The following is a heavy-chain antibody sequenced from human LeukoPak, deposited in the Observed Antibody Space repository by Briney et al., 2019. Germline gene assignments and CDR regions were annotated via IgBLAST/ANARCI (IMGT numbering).Heavy chain of an antibody. J-gene: IGHJ4*02. Sequence: SETLSLICTVSGGSISSYYWSWIRQPAGKGLEWIGRIYTSGSTNYNPSLKSRVTMSVDTSKNQFSLKLSSVTAADTAVYYCARGRGRGQWLAHYFDYWGQGTLVTVSS. CDR1: GGSISSYY. V-gene: IGHV4-4*07. D-gene: IGHD6-19*01. CDR3: ARGRGRGQWLAHYFDY. CDR2: IYTSGST.